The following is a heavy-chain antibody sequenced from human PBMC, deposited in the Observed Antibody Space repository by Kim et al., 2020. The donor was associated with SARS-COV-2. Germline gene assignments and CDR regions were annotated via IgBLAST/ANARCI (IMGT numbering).Heavy chain of an antibody. Sequence: VRFTISRDNAKNSLYLQICSLRAEDTAVYYCARPPYYDILTGYTHYYFDYWGQGTLVTVSS. CDR3: ARPPYYDILTGYTHYYFDY. J-gene: IGHJ4*02. V-gene: IGHV3-11*01. D-gene: IGHD3-9*01.